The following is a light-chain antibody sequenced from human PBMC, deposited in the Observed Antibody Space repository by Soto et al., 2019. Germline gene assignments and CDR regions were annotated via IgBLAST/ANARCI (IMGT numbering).Light chain of an antibody. CDR2: EDN. J-gene: IGLJ3*02. CDR3: CSYADSSTWV. CDR1: SSDVGSYNL. V-gene: IGLV2-23*01. Sequence: QSALTQPASVSGSPGQSITISCTGTSSDVGSYNLVSWYQQHPGTAPKLMIYEDNKRASGVSTRFSGSTSGITASLTISVLQAEDEADYYCCSYADSSTWVFGGGTKLTVL.